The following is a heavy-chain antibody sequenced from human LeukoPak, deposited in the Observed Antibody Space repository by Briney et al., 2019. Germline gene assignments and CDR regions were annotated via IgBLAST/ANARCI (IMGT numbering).Heavy chain of an antibody. CDR3: ARSGGNYHDTDAFDI. CDR2: IYDSGTT. J-gene: IGHJ3*02. D-gene: IGHD1-26*01. Sequence: SETLSLTCTVSRGSIRTYYWSWTRQSPGKGLEWIGYIYDSGTTKYNPSLKSRVTISVDTSKNQFSLKLSSVTAADTAVYYSARSGGNYHDTDAFDIWGQGTMVTVSS. CDR1: RGSIRTYY. V-gene: IGHV4-59*08.